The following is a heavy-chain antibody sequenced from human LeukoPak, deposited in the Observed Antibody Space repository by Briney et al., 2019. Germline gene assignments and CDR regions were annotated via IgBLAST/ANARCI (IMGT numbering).Heavy chain of an antibody. CDR1: GGTFSSYA. V-gene: IGHV1-69*04. CDR2: IIPILGIA. D-gene: IGHD3-22*01. Sequence: ASVKVSCKASGGTFSSYAISWVRPAPGQGLEWMGRIIPILGIANYAQKFQGRVTITADKSTSTAYMELSSLRSEDTAVYYCARAEDHYDSSGYSIDYWGQGTLVTVSS. CDR3: ARAEDHYDSSGYSIDY. J-gene: IGHJ4*02.